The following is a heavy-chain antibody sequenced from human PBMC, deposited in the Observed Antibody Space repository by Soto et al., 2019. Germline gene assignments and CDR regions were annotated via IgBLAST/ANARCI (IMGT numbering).Heavy chain of an antibody. J-gene: IGHJ4*02. CDR2: IYHSGST. Sequence: KTSETVSLTCAVSGGSISSSGYSWSWIRLPPGKGLEWIGYIYHSGSTYYNPSLKSRVTISVDRSKNQFSLNLSSVTAADTAVYYCAIGRASTSGLYTWGQGTLLTISS. V-gene: IGHV4-30-2*01. CDR1: GGSISSSGYS. CDR3: AIGRASTSGLYT. D-gene: IGHD4-4*01.